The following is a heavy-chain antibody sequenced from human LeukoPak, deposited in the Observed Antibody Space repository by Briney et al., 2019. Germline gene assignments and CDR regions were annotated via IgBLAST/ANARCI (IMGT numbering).Heavy chain of an antibody. Sequence: GGSLRLSCEASGLTFSSYDMNWVRQAPGKGLEWVSYISSSGNLIHYADSVKGRFTFSRDNARNSLHLQMNSLRADDTAIYYCAREGGWNDFDYWGQGTLVTVSS. J-gene: IGHJ4*02. V-gene: IGHV3-48*03. CDR2: ISSSGNLI. D-gene: IGHD1-1*01. CDR1: GLTFSSYD. CDR3: AREGGWNDFDY.